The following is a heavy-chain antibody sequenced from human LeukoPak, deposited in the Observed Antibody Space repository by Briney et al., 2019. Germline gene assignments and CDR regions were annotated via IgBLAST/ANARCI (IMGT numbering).Heavy chain of an antibody. Sequence: SVKVSCKAYGGTFSSYAISWVRQAPGQGLEWMGGIIPIFGTANYAQKVQGRVTITTDESTSTAYMELSSLRSEDTAVYYCARVMGLTVTTLYYYYYYMDVWGKGTTVTVSS. CDR1: GGTFSSYA. CDR2: IIPIFGTA. D-gene: IGHD4-11*01. J-gene: IGHJ6*03. CDR3: ARVMGLTVTTLYYYYYYMDV. V-gene: IGHV1-69*05.